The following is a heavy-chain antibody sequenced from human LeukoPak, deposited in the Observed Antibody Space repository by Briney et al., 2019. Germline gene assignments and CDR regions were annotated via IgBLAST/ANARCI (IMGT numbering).Heavy chain of an antibody. Sequence: ASVKVSCKASGYTFISYGITWVRQAPGQGLEWMGWISGDNGNTNYAQKFQDRVTMTTDTSTSTAYMELTSLRSDDTAVYYCARAYCSSNSCPTERYWYLDLWGRGTLVTVSS. D-gene: IGHD2-2*01. CDR2: ISGDNGNT. J-gene: IGHJ2*01. CDR3: ARAYCSSNSCPTERYWYLDL. CDR1: GYTFISYG. V-gene: IGHV1-18*01.